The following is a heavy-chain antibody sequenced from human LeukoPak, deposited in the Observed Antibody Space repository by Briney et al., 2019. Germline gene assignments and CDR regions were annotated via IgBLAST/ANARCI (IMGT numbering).Heavy chain of an antibody. CDR2: ISWDGGST. D-gene: IGHD3-10*01. CDR3: AKGGYGSGTWEMGIDY. Sequence: PGGSLRLSCAASGFTFIEYTMNWVRQAPGKGLEWVSLISWDGGSTYYADAVKGRFTVSRDNSKNSLYLQMNSLRTVDTALYYCAKGGYGSGTWEMGIDYWGQGSLVTVSS. CDR1: GFTFIEYT. J-gene: IGHJ4*02. V-gene: IGHV3-43*01.